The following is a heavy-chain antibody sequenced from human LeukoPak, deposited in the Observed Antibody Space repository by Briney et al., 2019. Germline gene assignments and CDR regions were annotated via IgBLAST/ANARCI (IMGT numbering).Heavy chain of an antibody. V-gene: IGHV3-53*01. D-gene: IGHD6-19*01. CDR1: GFTFRSNY. J-gene: IGHJ4*02. Sequence: GSLILSCAASGFTFRSNYMGWVRQAPGKGLEWVSIIYSGGNTNYADSVKGRFTISRDNSRNTLYLQMNSLRAEDTAVYYCAKVASDSSGWYHFDYWGQGTLVNVCS. CDR3: AKVASDSSGWYHFDY. CDR2: IYSGGNT.